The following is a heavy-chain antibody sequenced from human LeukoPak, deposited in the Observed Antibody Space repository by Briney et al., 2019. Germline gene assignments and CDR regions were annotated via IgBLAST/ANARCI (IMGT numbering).Heavy chain of an antibody. J-gene: IGHJ4*02. Sequence: GGSLRLSCAASGFTFSSYSMNWVRQAPGKGLEWVSSISSSSSYIYYADSVKGRFTISRDNAKNSLYLQMNSLRAEDTAVYYCAREVPRIVDTPMVTAYWGQGTLVTVSS. CDR2: ISSSSSYI. V-gene: IGHV3-21*01. D-gene: IGHD5-18*01. CDR3: AREVPRIVDTPMVTAY. CDR1: GFTFSSYS.